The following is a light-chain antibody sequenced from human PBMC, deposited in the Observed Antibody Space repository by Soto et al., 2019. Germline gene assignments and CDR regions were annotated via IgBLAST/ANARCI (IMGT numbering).Light chain of an antibody. CDR1: PSVTNY. CDR3: QQRKIWPPVT. Sequence: IAFTLRVATLSLGQGETPTPASVPSPSVTNYLAWYQQKPGQAPRLLIYGAFNRATGIPARFSGSGSGTDFTLTISSLEPEDFAVYYCQQRKIWPPVTFGQRTRLEIK. J-gene: IGKJ5*01. CDR2: GAF. V-gene: IGKV3-11*01.